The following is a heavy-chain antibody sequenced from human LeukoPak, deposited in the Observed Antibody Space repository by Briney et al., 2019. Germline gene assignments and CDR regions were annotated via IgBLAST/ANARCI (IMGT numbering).Heavy chain of an antibody. D-gene: IGHD5-18*01. CDR2: INPSGGST. CDR1: GYTFTNYY. V-gene: IGHV1-46*01. J-gene: IGHJ3*02. Sequence: ASVKASCKASGYTFTNYYIHWVRQAPGQGLECMGIINPSGGSTSYAQKFQGRVTMTRDMSTSTVYMELSSLRSEDTAVYYCARHGANYTAMAYDAFDIWGQGTMVTVSS. CDR3: ARHGANYTAMAYDAFDI.